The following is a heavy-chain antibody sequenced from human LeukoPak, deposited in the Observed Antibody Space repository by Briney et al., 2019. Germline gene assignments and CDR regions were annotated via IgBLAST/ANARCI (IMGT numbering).Heavy chain of an antibody. J-gene: IGHJ4*02. V-gene: IGHV3-30*02. CDR3: AKTRIAVAGHSYYFDY. Sequence: GGSLRLSCAASGFTLSSYGMHWVRQAPGKGLEWVAFIRYDGSNKYYADSVKGRFTISRDNSKNTLYLQMNSLRAEDTAVYYCAKTRIAVAGHSYYFDYWGQGTLVTVSS. D-gene: IGHD6-19*01. CDR1: GFTLSSYG. CDR2: IRYDGSNK.